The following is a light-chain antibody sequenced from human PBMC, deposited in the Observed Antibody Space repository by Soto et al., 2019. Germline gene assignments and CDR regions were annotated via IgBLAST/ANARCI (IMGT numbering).Light chain of an antibody. CDR2: LNSDGSH. CDR3: QTWRTCIQGV. Sequence: QPVLTQSPSASASLGASVKLTCTLSSGHSSYAIGWHQQQPEKGPRYLMKLNSDGSHSKGDGIPDRFSGSSSGAERYLTISSLQSEDEADYYCQTWRTCIQGVFGGGTKLTVL. J-gene: IGLJ3*02. V-gene: IGLV4-69*01. CDR1: SGHSSYA.